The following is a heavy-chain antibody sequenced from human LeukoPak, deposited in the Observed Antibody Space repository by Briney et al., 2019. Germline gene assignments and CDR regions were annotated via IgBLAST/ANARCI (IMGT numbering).Heavy chain of an antibody. J-gene: IGHJ4*02. CDR2: IYYSGIT. Sequence: SEPLSLTCTVSGDSIITSSYYWGWIRQPPGKGLEWLGSIYYSGITHYNPSLKRRVTIYVDTSRNQFSLHLYSVTAADTAVFYCARSDYYDYRQIDIWGQGTLVTVSS. D-gene: IGHD3-22*01. V-gene: IGHV4-39*01. CDR1: GDSIITSSYY. CDR3: ARSDYYDYRQIDI.